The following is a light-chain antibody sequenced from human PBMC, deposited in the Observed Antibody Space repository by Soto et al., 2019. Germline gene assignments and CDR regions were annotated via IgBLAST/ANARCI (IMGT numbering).Light chain of an antibody. CDR3: LQDYNYPYT. V-gene: IGKV1-6*01. J-gene: IGKJ2*01. Sequence: AIKMTQSPSSLSASVGDRVTITCRASQGIRNDLGWYQQKPGKAPKLLIFAASSLQSGVPSRFSGSGSGTDFTLTISSLQPEDFATYYCLQDYNYPYTFGQGTKLEIK. CDR1: QGIRND. CDR2: AAS.